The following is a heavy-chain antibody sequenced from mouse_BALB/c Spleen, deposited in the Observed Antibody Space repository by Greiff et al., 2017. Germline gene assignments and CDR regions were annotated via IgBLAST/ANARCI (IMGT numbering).Heavy chain of an antibody. CDR1: GFNIKDTY. J-gene: IGHJ4*01. CDR2: IDPANGNT. V-gene: IGHV14-3*02. D-gene: IGHD1-1*01. CDR3: ARPYYYGSSYAMDY. Sequence: EVQLQQSGAELVKPGASVKLSCTASGFNIKDTYMHWVKQRPEQGLEWIGRIDPANGNTKYDPKFQGKATITADTSSNTAYLQLSSLTSEDTAVYYCARPYYYGSSYAMDYWGQGTSVTVSS.